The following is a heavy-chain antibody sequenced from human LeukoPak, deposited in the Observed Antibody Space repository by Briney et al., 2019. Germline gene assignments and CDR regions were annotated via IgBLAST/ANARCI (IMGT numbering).Heavy chain of an antibody. V-gene: IGHV3-7*01. Sequence: GGSLRLSCAASGFTFSSYWMSWVRQAPGKGLEWVANIKQDGSEKYYVDSVKGRFTISRDNAKNSLYLQMNSLRAEDTAVYYCARVFEVPTGMGLDYWGQGTLVTVSS. J-gene: IGHJ4*02. CDR2: IKQDGSEK. D-gene: IGHD2-2*01. CDR1: GFTFSSYW. CDR3: ARVFEVPTGMGLDY.